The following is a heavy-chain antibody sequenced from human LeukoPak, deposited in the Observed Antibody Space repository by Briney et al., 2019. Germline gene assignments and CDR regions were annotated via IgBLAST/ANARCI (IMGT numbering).Heavy chain of an antibody. V-gene: IGHV3-23*01. J-gene: IGHJ4*02. D-gene: IGHD2-2*01. CDR3: AKGDVGYCSATNCYEFDY. CDR1: GITFSSYA. Sequence: PGGSLRLSCAASGITFSSYAMSWVRQAPGKGLEWVSGVSGSGGSIYYADSVKGRFTISRDNSKNTLFLQMNSLRAEDTAVYFCAKGDVGYCSATNCYEFDYWGQGTLVTVSS. CDR2: VSGSGGSI.